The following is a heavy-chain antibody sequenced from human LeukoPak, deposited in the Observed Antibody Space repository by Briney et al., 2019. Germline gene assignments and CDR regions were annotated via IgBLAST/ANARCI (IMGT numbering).Heavy chain of an antibody. Sequence: GASVKVSFKASGYTFTGYYMHWVRQAPGQGLEWMGWINPNSGGTNYAQKFQGRVTMTRDTSISTAYMELSRLRSDDTAVYYCARARGIAVAGTDFDYWGQGTLVTVSS. CDR2: INPNSGGT. D-gene: IGHD6-19*01. J-gene: IGHJ4*02. CDR1: GYTFTGYY. V-gene: IGHV1-2*02. CDR3: ARARGIAVAGTDFDY.